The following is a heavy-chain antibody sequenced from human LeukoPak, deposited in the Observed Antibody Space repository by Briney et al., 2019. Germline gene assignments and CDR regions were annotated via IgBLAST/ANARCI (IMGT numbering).Heavy chain of an antibody. CDR3: AREANIVVVPAAILAGSGGAAFDI. CDR2: IWYDGSNK. CDR1: GFTFSSYG. D-gene: IGHD2-2*01. J-gene: IGHJ3*02. V-gene: IGHV3-33*01. Sequence: GRSLRLSCAASGFTFSSYGMHWVRQAPGKGLEWVAVIWYDGSNKYYADSVKGRFTISRDNSKNTLYLQMNSLRAEDTAVYYCAREANIVVVPAAILAGSGGAAFDIWGQGTMVTVSS.